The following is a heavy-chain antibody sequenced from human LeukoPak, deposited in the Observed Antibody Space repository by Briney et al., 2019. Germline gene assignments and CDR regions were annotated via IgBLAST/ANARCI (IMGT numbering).Heavy chain of an antibody. CDR2: ISAYNGNT. Sequence: ASVKVSCKASGYTFTSYGISWVRQAPGQGLEWMGWISAYNGNTNYAQKLQGRVTMTTDTSTSTAYMELRSLRSDDTAVYYCARDPGRGYCSSISCYPWFDPWGQGTLVTVSS. CDR1: GYTFTSYG. V-gene: IGHV1-18*01. D-gene: IGHD2-2*01. CDR3: ARDPGRGYCSSISCYPWFDP. J-gene: IGHJ5*02.